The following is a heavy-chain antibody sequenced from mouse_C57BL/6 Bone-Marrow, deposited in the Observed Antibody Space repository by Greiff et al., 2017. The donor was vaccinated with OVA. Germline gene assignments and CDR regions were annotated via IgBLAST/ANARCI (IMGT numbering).Heavy chain of an antibody. CDR1: GYTFTSYW. CDR3: ARFITTVVPDFDY. D-gene: IGHD1-1*01. CDR2: IYPGSGST. V-gene: IGHV1-55*01. J-gene: IGHJ2*01. Sequence: QVQLQQPGAELVKPGASVKMSCKASGYTFTSYWITWVKQRPGQGLEWIGDIYPGSGSTNYNEKFKSKATLTVDTSSSTAYMQLSSLTSEDSAVYCCARFITTVVPDFDYWGQGTTLTVAS.